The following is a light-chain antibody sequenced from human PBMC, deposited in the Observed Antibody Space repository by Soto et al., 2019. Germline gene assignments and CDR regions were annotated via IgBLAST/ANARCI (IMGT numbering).Light chain of an antibody. Sequence: DIQMTQSPSTLSASVGDRDTITCRASQSISSWLAWYQQKPGKAPKLLIYKASSLESGVPSRFSGSGSGTEFTLTISILQPDEFATYYYQQYNSYSSWTFGQGTKVEIK. CDR1: QSISSW. J-gene: IGKJ1*01. CDR3: QQYNSYSSWT. V-gene: IGKV1-5*03. CDR2: KAS.